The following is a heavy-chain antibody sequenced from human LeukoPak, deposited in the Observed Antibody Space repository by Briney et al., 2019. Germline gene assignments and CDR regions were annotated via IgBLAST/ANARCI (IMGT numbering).Heavy chain of an antibody. V-gene: IGHV4-59*13. CDR3: ARGKHYYDSSGYSPFDY. J-gene: IGHJ4*02. D-gene: IGHD3-22*01. Sequence: SETLSLTCTVSGGSISSYYWSRIRQPPGKGLEWVGYIYYSGSTNYNPSLKSRVTISMDTSNYQFYLQLSSVTAADTAVYYCARGKHYYDSSGYSPFDYWGQGTLVTVSS. CDR2: IYYSGST. CDR1: GGSISSYY.